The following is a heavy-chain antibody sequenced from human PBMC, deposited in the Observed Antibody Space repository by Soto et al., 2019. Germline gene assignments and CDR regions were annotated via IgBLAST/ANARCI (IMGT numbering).Heavy chain of an antibody. V-gene: IGHV1-3*01. CDR1: GYTFSSYA. CDR2: INAGYGNT. J-gene: IGHJ4*02. Sequence: ASVTVYCAASGYTFSSYARHWVRQAPGQRLEWMGWINAGYGNTKSSQKFQDRVTISRDTSASTAYMELTSLRSEDTAVYYCARDTGDGTFDFWGQGTLVTVSS. CDR3: ARDTGDGTFDF. D-gene: IGHD7-27*01.